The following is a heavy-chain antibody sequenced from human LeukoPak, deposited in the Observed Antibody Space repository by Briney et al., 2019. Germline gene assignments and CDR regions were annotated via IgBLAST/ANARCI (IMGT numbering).Heavy chain of an antibody. CDR1: GGSISSYY. D-gene: IGHD3-9*01. CDR3: ARDMAYYDIPLGGDAFDI. CDR2: IYTSGST. V-gene: IGHV4-4*07. Sequence: SETLSLTCTVSGGSISSYYWSWIRQPAGKGLEWIGRIYTSGSTNYNPSLKSRVTMSVDTSKNQFSLKLSSVTAADTAVYYCARDMAYYDIPLGGDAFDIWGQGTMVTVSS. J-gene: IGHJ3*02.